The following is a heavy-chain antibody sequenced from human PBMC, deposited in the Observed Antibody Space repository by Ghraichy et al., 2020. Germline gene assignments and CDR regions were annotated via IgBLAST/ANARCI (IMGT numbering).Heavy chain of an antibody. J-gene: IGHJ6*02. D-gene: IGHD5-12*01. CDR1: GGSISSGDYY. Sequence: SQTLSLTCTVSGGSISSGDYYWCWIRQPPGKGLEWIGYIYYSGSTYYNPSLKSRVTISVDTSKNQFSLKLSSVTAADTAVYYCARDGGGYDSDYYGMDVWGQGNTVTVSS. CDR2: IYYSGST. V-gene: IGHV4-30-4*01. CDR3: ARDGGGYDSDYYGMDV.